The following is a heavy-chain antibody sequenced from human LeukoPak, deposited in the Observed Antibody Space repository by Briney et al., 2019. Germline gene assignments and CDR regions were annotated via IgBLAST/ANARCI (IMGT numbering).Heavy chain of an antibody. CDR3: ARGSSSWDSIDY. D-gene: IGHD6-13*01. J-gene: IGHJ4*02. V-gene: IGHV3-53*01. CDR2: IYSGGST. CDR1: GFTVSSNY. Sequence: PGGSLRLSCAASGFTVSSNYMSWVRQAPGKGLEWVSVIYSGGSTYYADSVKGRFTISRDNSKNTLYLQMNSLRDEDTAVYYCARGSSSWDSIDYWGQGTPVTVSS.